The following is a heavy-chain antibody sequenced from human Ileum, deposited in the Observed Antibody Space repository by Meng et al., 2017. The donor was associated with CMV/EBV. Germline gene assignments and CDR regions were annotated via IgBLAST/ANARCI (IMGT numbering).Heavy chain of an antibody. CDR1: GFTFSSYW. Sequence: ESLKISCAASGFTFSSYWMSWVRQAPGKGLEWVANIKQDGSEKYYVDSVKGRFTISRDNAKNSLYLQMNSLRAEDTAVYYCARTSLGLKYYYDSSGYYEGDWGQGTLVTVSS. CDR3: ARTSLGLKYYYDSSGYYEGD. CDR2: IKQDGSEK. D-gene: IGHD3-22*01. V-gene: IGHV3-7*01. J-gene: IGHJ4*02.